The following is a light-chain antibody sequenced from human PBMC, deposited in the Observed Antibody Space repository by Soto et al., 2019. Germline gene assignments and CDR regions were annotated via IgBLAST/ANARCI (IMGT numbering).Light chain of an antibody. J-gene: IGKJ1*01. Sequence: DIQMTQSPSTLSASVGDRVTITCRASQSLSSYLAWYQQKPGKAPNLLIYDASNLESGVPSRFSDSGSGTEFTLTISSLQPDDFATYYCQQYNSYPWTFGLGTRVEIK. V-gene: IGKV1-5*01. CDR3: QQYNSYPWT. CDR2: DAS. CDR1: QSLSSY.